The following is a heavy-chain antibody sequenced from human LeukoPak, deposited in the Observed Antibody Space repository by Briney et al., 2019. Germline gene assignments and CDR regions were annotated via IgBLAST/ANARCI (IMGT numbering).Heavy chain of an antibody. CDR2: ISWNSGSI. V-gene: IGHV3-9*01. CDR1: GFTFDDYA. CDR3: AKDITSYYYDSSGSLFDY. J-gene: IGHJ4*02. D-gene: IGHD3-22*01. Sequence: QTGRSLRLSCAASGFTFDDYAMHWVRQAPGKGLEWVSGISWNSGSIGYADSVKGRFTISRDNAKNSLYLQMNSLRAEDTALYYCAKDITSYYYDSSGSLFDYWGQGTWSPSPQ.